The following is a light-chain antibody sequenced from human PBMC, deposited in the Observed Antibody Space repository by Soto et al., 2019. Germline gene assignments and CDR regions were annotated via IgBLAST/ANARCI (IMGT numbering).Light chain of an antibody. Sequence: EIVLTQSPVTLSLSPGERATLSCRASQSVSSYLAWYQQKPGQAPRLLIYDASNRATGIPARFSGSGSGTDFTLTISSLEPEDFAVYYCQQRSNWPPVTFGQGTQLEIK. J-gene: IGKJ2*01. CDR3: QQRSNWPPVT. CDR1: QSVSSY. CDR2: DAS. V-gene: IGKV3-11*01.